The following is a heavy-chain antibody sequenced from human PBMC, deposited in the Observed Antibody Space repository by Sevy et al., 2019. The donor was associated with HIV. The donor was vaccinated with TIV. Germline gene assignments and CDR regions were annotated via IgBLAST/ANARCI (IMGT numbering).Heavy chain of an antibody. CDR3: AEDGVGEVPYCSGGVCRGWFYP. Sequence: ASVKVSCKASGGTFNSYAVTWVRQAPGQGLEWMGGIIPMFGTTNYAQQFQGRVSITADVSTNTVYMELSSLTSEDTAVHYCAEDGVGEVPYCSGGVCRGWFYPWGQGTLVTVSS. CDR1: GGTFNSYA. D-gene: IGHD2-8*02. V-gene: IGHV1-69*13. CDR2: IIPMFGTT. J-gene: IGHJ5*02.